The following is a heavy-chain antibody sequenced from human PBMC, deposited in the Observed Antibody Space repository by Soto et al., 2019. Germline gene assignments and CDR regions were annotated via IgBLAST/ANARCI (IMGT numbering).Heavy chain of an antibody. J-gene: IGHJ4*02. CDR2: IYYSGST. D-gene: IGHD6-13*01. V-gene: IGHV4-31*03. CDR3: AKSVGAAGTFLFDY. Sequence: TSETLSLTCTVSGGSISSGGYYWSWIRQHPGKGLEWIGYIYYSGSTYYNPSLKSRVTISVDTSKNQFSLKLSSVTAADTAVYYCAKSVGAAGTFLFDYWGQGTLVTVSS. CDR1: GGSISSGGYY.